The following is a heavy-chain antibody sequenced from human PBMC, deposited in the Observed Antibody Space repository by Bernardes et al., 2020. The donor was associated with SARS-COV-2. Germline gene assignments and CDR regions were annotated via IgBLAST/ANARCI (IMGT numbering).Heavy chain of an antibody. CDR1: GYTLTDLS. Sequence: ASVKVSCKVSGYTLTDLSMRWVRQAPGQGLEWMGGFDPEDGETIYAQKFQGRVTMTEDTSTDTAYMELSSLRSEDTAVYYCATAHAAVVHLSGWFYPWGQGTLVTVSS. CDR2: FDPEDGET. J-gene: IGHJ5*02. CDR3: ATAHAAVVHLSGWFYP. V-gene: IGHV1-24*01. D-gene: IGHD3-16*02.